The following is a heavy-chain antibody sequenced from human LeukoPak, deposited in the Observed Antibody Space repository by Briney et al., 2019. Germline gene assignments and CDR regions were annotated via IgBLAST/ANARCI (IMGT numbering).Heavy chain of an antibody. Sequence: SVKVSCKASGGTFSSYAISWVRQAPGQGLEWMGRIIPIFGIANYAQKFRGRVTITADKSTSTAYMELSSLRSEDTAVYYCARQSLPRSITMVRGAEGWFDPWGQGTLVTVSS. CDR3: ARQSLPRSITMVRGAEGWFDP. V-gene: IGHV1-69*04. CDR2: IIPIFGIA. J-gene: IGHJ5*02. CDR1: GGTFSSYA. D-gene: IGHD3-10*01.